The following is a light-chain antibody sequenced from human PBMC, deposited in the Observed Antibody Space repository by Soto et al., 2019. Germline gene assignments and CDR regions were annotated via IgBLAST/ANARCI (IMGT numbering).Light chain of an antibody. V-gene: IGLV2-14*03. CDR3: SSYTASSTYV. CDR1: SSDVGGYNH. J-gene: IGLJ1*01. Sequence: SALTQPASVSGSPGQSITISCTGTSSDVGGYNHVSWYQHHPGKAPKLMIFDVSNRPSGVSNRFSGSKSGNTASLTISGLQAEDEADYYCSSYTASSTYVFGTGTKLTVL. CDR2: DVS.